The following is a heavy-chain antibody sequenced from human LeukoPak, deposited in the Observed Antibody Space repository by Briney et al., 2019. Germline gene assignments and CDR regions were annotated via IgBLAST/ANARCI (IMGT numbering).Heavy chain of an antibody. Sequence: ASVKVSCKASGYTFTSYDINWVRQATGQGLEWMGWMNPNSGNTGYAQKFQGRVTITRNTSISTAYMELSSLRSEDTAVYYCARGGSSWYSDWFDPWGQGTLVTVSS. D-gene: IGHD6-13*01. CDR2: MNPNSGNT. CDR1: GYTFTSYD. J-gene: IGHJ5*02. CDR3: ARGGSSWYSDWFDP. V-gene: IGHV1-8*03.